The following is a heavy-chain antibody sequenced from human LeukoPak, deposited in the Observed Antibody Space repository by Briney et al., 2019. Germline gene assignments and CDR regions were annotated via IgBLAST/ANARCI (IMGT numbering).Heavy chain of an antibody. CDR2: IGTAGDT. CDR1: GFTFSSYD. Sequence: GGSLRLSCAVSGFTFSSYDMHWVCQATGKGLEWVSAIGTAGDTYYPGSVKGRFTISRENAKNSLYLQMNSLRAGDTAVYYCARQLEDYYDSSGYYYVGAFDIWGQGTMVTVSS. V-gene: IGHV3-13*01. CDR3: ARQLEDYYDSSGYYYVGAFDI. D-gene: IGHD3-22*01. J-gene: IGHJ3*02.